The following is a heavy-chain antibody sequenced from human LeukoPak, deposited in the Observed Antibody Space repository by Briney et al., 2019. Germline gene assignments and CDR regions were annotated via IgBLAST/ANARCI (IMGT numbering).Heavy chain of an antibody. Sequence: SETLSLTCGVYGGSFSDYYWSWIRQPPGKGLERIGEINHSGSTYYNPSLKSRVTISVDRSKNQFSLKLSSVTAADTAVYYCARDKSHCSGGSCYYYGMDVWGQGTTVTVSS. D-gene: IGHD2-15*01. CDR2: INHSGST. CDR1: GGSFSDYY. CDR3: ARDKSHCSGGSCYYYGMDV. J-gene: IGHJ6*02. V-gene: IGHV4-34*01.